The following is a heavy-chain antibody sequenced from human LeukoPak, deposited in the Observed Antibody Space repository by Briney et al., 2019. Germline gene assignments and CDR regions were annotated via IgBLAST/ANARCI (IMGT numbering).Heavy chain of an antibody. Sequence: GGSLRLSCAASGFTFTSYTMHWVRQAPGKGLEWVAATSYDGTIKYYADSVKGRFTISRDNSKNTLYLEMNSLRAEDTAVYFCARKSLWFKYYDSWGQGMLVTVSS. CDR1: GFTFTSYT. V-gene: IGHV3-30*04. D-gene: IGHD3-10*01. CDR2: TSYDGTIK. CDR3: ARKSLWFKYYDS. J-gene: IGHJ4*02.